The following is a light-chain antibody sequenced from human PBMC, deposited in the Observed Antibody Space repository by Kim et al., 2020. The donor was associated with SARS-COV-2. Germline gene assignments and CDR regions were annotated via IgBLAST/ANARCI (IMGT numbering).Light chain of an antibody. CDR2: DAS. V-gene: IGKV3-11*01. CDR3: QQRGNWPLT. CDR1: QGVSSY. Sequence: LSPGERAALSCRASQGVSSYLAWYQQNPGQPTRLLIYDASTRASGIPARFSGGGSGTDFTLTISSLEPEDFAVYYCQQRGNWPLTFGGGTKVDIK. J-gene: IGKJ4*01.